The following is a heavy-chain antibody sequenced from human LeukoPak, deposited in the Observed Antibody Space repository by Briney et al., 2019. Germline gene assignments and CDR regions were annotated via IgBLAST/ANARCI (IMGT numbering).Heavy chain of an antibody. CDR3: ARDRLRCLDY. V-gene: IGHV3-9*01. D-gene: IGHD4-17*01. CDR2: ISWNSGSI. J-gene: IGHJ4*02. Sequence: PGGSLRLSCAASGFTFDDYAMHWVRQAPGKGLEWVSGISWNSGSIGYADSVKGRFTISRDNAKNSLYLQMNSLRDEDTAVYYCARDRLRCLDYWGQGTLVTVSS. CDR1: GFTFDDYA.